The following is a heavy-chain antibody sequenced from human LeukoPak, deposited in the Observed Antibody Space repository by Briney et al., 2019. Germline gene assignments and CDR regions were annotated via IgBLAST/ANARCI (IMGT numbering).Heavy chain of an antibody. V-gene: IGHV3-30*02. CDR3: AKVRVYGSGSYYLYGMDV. D-gene: IGHD3-10*01. Sequence: GGSLRLSCAASGFTFSSYGMHWVRQAPGKGLEWVAFIRYDGTNKYYADSVKGRFTISRDNSKNTLYLQMNSLRAEDTAVYYCAKVRVYGSGSYYLYGMDVWGQGTTVTVSS. CDR2: IRYDGTNK. CDR1: GFTFSSYG. J-gene: IGHJ6*02.